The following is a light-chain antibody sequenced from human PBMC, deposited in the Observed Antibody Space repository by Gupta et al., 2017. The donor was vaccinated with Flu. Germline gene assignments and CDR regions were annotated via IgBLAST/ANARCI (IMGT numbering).Light chain of an antibody. CDR1: ALPKKY. Sequence: SYELTQPPSVSVSPGQTARITCSGDALPKKYAYWYQQKSGQPPVLVIYEDTKRPSGIPTRFSGSSSGTMASLTISEAQVEDEADYYCFSTDSSGNHRVFGGGTKLTVL. CDR3: FSTDSSGNHRV. J-gene: IGLJ3*02. V-gene: IGLV3-10*01. CDR2: EDT.